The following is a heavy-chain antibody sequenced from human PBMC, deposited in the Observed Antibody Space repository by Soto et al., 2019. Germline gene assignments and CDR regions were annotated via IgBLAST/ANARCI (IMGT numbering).Heavy chain of an antibody. CDR1: GFPFSSYW. Sequence: EVQLVESGGDLVQRGGSLRLSCAASGFPFSSYWMHWVRHTPGKGLDWVARISGDGVTTYYADSVTGRFTVSRDNAKNTLSLQISGLRAEDTAVYYCAREYYGLLTGYYPDYWRQGTLVSVSS. D-gene: IGHD3-9*01. CDR3: AREYYGLLTGYYPDY. CDR2: ISGDGVTT. V-gene: IGHV3-74*01. J-gene: IGHJ4*02.